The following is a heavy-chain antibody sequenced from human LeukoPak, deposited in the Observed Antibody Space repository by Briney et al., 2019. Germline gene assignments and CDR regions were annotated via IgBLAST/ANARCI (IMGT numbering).Heavy chain of an antibody. J-gene: IGHJ4*02. CDR1: GFTFSSYG. V-gene: IGHV3-30*18. CDR3: AKNTYYYGSGSYSYFDY. Sequence: GGSLRLSCAASGFTFSSYGMHWVRQAPGKGLEWVAVISYDGSNKYYADSVKGRFTISRDNSKITPYLQMNSLRAEDTAVYYCAKNTYYYGSGSYSYFDYWGQGTLVTVSS. D-gene: IGHD3-10*01. CDR2: ISYDGSNK.